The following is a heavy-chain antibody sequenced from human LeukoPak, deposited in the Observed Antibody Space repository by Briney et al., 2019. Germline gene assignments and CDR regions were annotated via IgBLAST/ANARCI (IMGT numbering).Heavy chain of an antibody. V-gene: IGHV1-3*01. CDR2: INAGDGNT. Sequence: GASVKVSCKASGYTFTSYAMHWVRQAPGQRLEWMGWINAGDGNTKYSQKFQGRVTITRDTSASTAYMELSSLRSEDTAVYYCVRVGRNWNPQAYFDYWGQGTLVTVSS. CDR1: GYTFTSYA. D-gene: IGHD1-1*01. CDR3: VRVGRNWNPQAYFDY. J-gene: IGHJ4*02.